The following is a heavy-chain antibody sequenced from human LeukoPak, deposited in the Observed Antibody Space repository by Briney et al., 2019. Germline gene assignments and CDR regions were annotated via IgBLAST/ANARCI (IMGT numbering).Heavy chain of an antibody. CDR2: IHSGGFT. V-gene: IGHV3-66*01. CDR1: GLTVTSNY. Sequence: GGSLRLSCAASGLTVTSNYMSWVRQAPGKGLEWVSVIHSGGFTDYADSVKGRFTISRDNSKNTLYLQMNSLRAEDTAVYYCAKILPLEGADYWGQGTLVTVSS. D-gene: IGHD4/OR15-4a*01. CDR3: AKILPLEGADY. J-gene: IGHJ4*02.